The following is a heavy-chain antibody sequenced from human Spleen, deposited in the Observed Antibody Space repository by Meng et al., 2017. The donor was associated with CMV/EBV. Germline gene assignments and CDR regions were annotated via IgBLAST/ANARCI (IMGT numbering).Heavy chain of an antibody. Sequence: GVSLKISCAASGFTFSSHWMHWVRQVPGKGLVWVSRTNNDGSSATYADSVKGRFAMSRDNAKNTLYLQMNSLRAEDTAVYYCARYGIQNFWSAYHIDHWGQGILVTVSS. D-gene: IGHD3-3*01. J-gene: IGHJ4*02. V-gene: IGHV3-74*01. CDR3: ARYGIQNFWSAYHIDH. CDR2: TNNDGSSA. CDR1: GFTFSSHW.